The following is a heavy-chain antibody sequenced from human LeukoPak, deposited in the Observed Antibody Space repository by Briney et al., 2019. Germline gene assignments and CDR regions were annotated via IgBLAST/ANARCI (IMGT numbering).Heavy chain of an antibody. CDR1: GYTFTGYY. D-gene: IGHD3-10*01. V-gene: IGHV1-2*02. CDR3: ASRGASGSYGIDY. Sequence: ASVKVFCKASGYTFTGYYMYWVRQATGQGLERMGWIDPNSGGTNYAQKFQGRVTMTRDTSISTAYMELSRLTSDDTAVYYCASRGASGSYGIDYWGQGTLVSVSS. J-gene: IGHJ4*02. CDR2: IDPNSGGT.